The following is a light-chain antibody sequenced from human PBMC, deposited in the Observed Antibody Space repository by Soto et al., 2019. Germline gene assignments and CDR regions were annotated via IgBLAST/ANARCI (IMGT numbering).Light chain of an antibody. V-gene: IGKV1-5*01. Sequence: DIQMTQSPSTLAASVGDIVTITCRASQNINRWLAWYQQKPGKAPKVLIYDASSLESGVPSRFSGSGSGTEFTLTITSRQPDDFATYYCQQYDGYFGPGTKVDFK. CDR1: QNINRW. CDR2: DAS. CDR3: QQYDGY. J-gene: IGKJ3*01.